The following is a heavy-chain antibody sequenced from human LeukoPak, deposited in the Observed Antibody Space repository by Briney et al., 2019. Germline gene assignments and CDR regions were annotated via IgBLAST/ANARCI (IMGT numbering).Heavy chain of an antibody. Sequence: GGSLRLSCAASGFTFSSYWMSWVRQAPGEGLEWVSSISGSGDSTYYADSVKGRFTISRDNSKNTLYLQMNSLRAEDTAVYYCAELGITMIGGVWGKGTTVSISS. V-gene: IGHV3-23*01. CDR2: ISGSGDST. J-gene: IGHJ6*04. CDR1: GFTFSSYW. CDR3: AELGITMIGGV. D-gene: IGHD3-10*02.